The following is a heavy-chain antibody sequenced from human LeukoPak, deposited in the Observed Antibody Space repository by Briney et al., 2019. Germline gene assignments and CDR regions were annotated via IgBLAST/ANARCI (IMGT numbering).Heavy chain of an antibody. V-gene: IGHV4-34*01. Sequence: SETLSLTCAVYGGSFSGYYWSWIRQPPGKGLERIGEINHSGSTNYNPSLKSRVTISVDTSKNQFSLKLSSVTAADTAVYYCARSPGYSSGWGVPWGQGTLVTVSS. CDR2: INHSGST. J-gene: IGHJ5*02. CDR1: GGSFSGYY. CDR3: ARSPGYSSGWGVP. D-gene: IGHD6-19*01.